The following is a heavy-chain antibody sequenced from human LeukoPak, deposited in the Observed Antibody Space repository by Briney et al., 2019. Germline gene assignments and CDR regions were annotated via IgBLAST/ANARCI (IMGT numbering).Heavy chain of an antibody. CDR1: GGSINNYY. Sequence: PSETLSLTCSVSGGSINNYYWSWIRQPAGKGLEWIGRIYTSGSTNYNPSLKSRVTMSVDTSKNQFSLKLSSVTAADTAVYYCARVASGLPSSYWFDPWGQGTLVTVSS. V-gene: IGHV4-4*07. CDR3: ARVASGLPSSYWFDP. CDR2: IYTSGST. J-gene: IGHJ5*02. D-gene: IGHD3-10*01.